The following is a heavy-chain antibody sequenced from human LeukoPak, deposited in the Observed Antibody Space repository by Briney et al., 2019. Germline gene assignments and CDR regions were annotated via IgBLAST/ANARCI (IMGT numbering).Heavy chain of an antibody. V-gene: IGHV3-21*01. J-gene: IGHJ4*02. CDR3: ARQYYDIWSGYYTADYYFDY. Sequence: GGSLRLSCAASGFTFSSYGMNWVRQAPGKGLEWVSSISSRSSYIYYADSVKGRFTISRDNAKNSLYLQLNGLRAEDTAVYYCARQYYDIWSGYYTADYYFDYWSQGTLVTVSS. CDR1: GFTFSSYG. D-gene: IGHD3-3*01. CDR2: ISSRSSYI.